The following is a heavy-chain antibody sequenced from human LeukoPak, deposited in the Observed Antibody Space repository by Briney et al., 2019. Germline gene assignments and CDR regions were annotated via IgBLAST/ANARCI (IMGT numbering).Heavy chain of an antibody. CDR2: ISSSSSYI. V-gene: IGHV3-21*01. CDR3: ARPSYYDFWSGYYSAPFDY. D-gene: IGHD3-3*01. CDR1: GFTFSSYS. Sequence: EPGRSLRLSCAASGFTFSSYSMNWVRQAPGKGLEWVSSISSSSSYIYYADSVKGRFTISRDNAKNSPYLQMNSLRAEDTAVYYCARPSYYDFWSGYYSAPFDYWGQGTLVTASS. J-gene: IGHJ4*02.